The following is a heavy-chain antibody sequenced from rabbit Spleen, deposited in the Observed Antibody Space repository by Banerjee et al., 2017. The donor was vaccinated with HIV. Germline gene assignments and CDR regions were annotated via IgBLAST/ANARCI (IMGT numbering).Heavy chain of an antibody. CDR3: ARDLIGIIGWNFYL. Sequence: QSLEESGGGLVQPEGSLTLTCTASGIDFSSSYWICWVRQAPGKGLEWIACVYSGSSGSTWYASWVNGRFTISRSTSLNTVDLQMTSLTAADTATYFCARDLIGIIGWNFYLWGQGTLVTVS. J-gene: IGHJ3*01. V-gene: IGHV1S43*01. D-gene: IGHD1-1*01. CDR1: GIDFSSSYW. CDR2: VYSGSSGST.